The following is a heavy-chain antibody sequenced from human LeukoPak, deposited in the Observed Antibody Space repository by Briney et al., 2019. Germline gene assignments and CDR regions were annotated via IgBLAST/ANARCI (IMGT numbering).Heavy chain of an antibody. Sequence: GASVKVPCKASGYTFTGYYMHWVRQAPGQGLEWMGWINPNSGGTNYAQKFQGRVTMTRDTSISTAYMELSRLRSDDTAVYYCARDPVSGIAAAGYYFDYWGQGTLVTVSS. CDR2: INPNSGGT. CDR1: GYTFTGYY. D-gene: IGHD6-13*01. CDR3: ARDPVSGIAAAGYYFDY. J-gene: IGHJ4*02. V-gene: IGHV1-2*02.